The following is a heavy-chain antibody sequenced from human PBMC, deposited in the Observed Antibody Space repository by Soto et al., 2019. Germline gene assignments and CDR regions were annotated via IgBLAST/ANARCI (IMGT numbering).Heavy chain of an antibody. CDR1: GGTFSSYA. CDR2: IIPIFGTA. J-gene: IGHJ6*02. D-gene: IGHD3-9*01. Sequence: QVQLVQSGAEVKKPGSSVKVSCKASGGTFSSYAISWVRQAPGQGLEWMGGIIPIFGTANYAQKFQGRVTITADESTSTAYMELSSLRSEDTAVYYCARGGTRLRYFDWLPDYGMDVWGQGTTVTVSS. CDR3: ARGGTRLRYFDWLPDYGMDV. V-gene: IGHV1-69*01.